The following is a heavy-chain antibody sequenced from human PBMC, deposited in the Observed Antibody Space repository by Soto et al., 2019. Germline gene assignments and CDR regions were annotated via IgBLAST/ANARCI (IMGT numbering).Heavy chain of an antibody. V-gene: IGHV3-15*01. CDR2: IKSKTDGGTT. Sequence: EVQLVESGGGLVKPGGSLRLSCAASGFTFSNAWMSWVRQAPGKGLEWVGRIKSKTDGGTTDYAAPVKGRFTISRDDSKNTLYLQMNSLKTEDTAVYYCTTDVAAAGLYYYYGMDVWGQGTTVTVSS. J-gene: IGHJ6*02. D-gene: IGHD6-13*01. CDR1: GFTFSNAW. CDR3: TTDVAAAGLYYYYGMDV.